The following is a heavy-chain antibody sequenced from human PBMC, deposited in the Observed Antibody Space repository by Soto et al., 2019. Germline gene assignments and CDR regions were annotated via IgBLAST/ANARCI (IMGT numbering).Heavy chain of an antibody. D-gene: IGHD3-10*01. V-gene: IGHV4-59*01. Sequence: PSETLSLTCTVSGGSISSYYWSWIRQPPGKGLEWIGYIYYSGSTNYNPSLKSRVTISVDTSKNQFSLKLSSVTAADTAVYYCARTSGEFGVRDTDWFDPWGQGTLVTVSP. J-gene: IGHJ5*02. CDR2: IYYSGST. CDR3: ARTSGEFGVRDTDWFDP. CDR1: GGSISSYY.